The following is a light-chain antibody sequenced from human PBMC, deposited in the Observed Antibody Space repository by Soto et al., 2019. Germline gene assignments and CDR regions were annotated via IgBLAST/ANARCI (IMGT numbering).Light chain of an antibody. V-gene: IGKV1-27*01. CDR1: QGISNY. J-gene: IGKJ2*01. CDR2: AAS. CDR3: QQYVDAPKT. Sequence: DIQMTQSPSSLSASVGDRVTITCRASQGISNYLAWYQQKPGKIPKLLIYAASALQSGVPSRFIGSRSGTDFTLTVRSLQPDDAATYYCQQYVDAPKTFRQGTKVEIK.